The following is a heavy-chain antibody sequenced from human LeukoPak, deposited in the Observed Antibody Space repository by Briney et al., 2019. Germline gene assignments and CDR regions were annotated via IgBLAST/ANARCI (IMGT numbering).Heavy chain of an antibody. CDR1: GFTFSSYA. D-gene: IGHD3-10*01. CDR2: ISYDGSNK. J-gene: IGHJ6*02. CDR3: ARDRVDGMDV. V-gene: IGHV3-30*04. Sequence: GGSLRLSCAASGFTFSSYAMHCVPEAPGKGLEWVAVISYDGSNKYYADSVKGRFTISRDNSKNTLYLQMNSLRAEDTAVYYCARDRVDGMDVWGQGTTVTVSS.